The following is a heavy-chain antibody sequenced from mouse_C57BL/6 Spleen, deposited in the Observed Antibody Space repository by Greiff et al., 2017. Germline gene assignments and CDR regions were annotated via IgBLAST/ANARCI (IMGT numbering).Heavy chain of an antibody. CDR1: GFTFSDYY. CDR2: INYDGSST. Sequence: EVKVEESEGGLVQPGSSMKLSCTASGFTFSDYYMAWVRQVPEKGLEWVANINYDGSSTYYLDSLKSRFIISRDNAKNILYLQMSSLKSEDTATYYCARALRGYFDVWGTGTTVTVSS. V-gene: IGHV5-16*01. J-gene: IGHJ1*03. CDR3: ARALRGYFDV.